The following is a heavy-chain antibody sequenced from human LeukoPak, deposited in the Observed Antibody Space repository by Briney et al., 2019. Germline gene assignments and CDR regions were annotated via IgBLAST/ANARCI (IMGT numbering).Heavy chain of an antibody. Sequence: GGSLRLSCAASGFTVSSNYMSWVRQAPGKGLEWVSVIYSGGSTYYSDSVKGRFTISRDNSKNTLYLQMNSLRAEDTAVYYCARVKDSGPDDYWGQGTLVTVSS. CDR3: ARVKDSGPDDY. J-gene: IGHJ4*02. D-gene: IGHD3-10*01. CDR2: IYSGGST. CDR1: GFTVSSNY. V-gene: IGHV3-66*01.